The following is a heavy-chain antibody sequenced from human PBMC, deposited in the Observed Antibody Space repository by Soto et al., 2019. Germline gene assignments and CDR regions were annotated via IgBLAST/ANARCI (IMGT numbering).Heavy chain of an antibody. V-gene: IGHV4-59*01. CDR3: ARDRSTYGGGGTGEVKENWFDP. Sequence: TLSLGCIVSGGSISRYYRSWIRQSAGEGRWWIGFQYFSGGTGYTPCLQSRVTMAVDSAKNQVSLKLTSVTAADTAVYYCARDRSTYGGGGTGEVKENWFDPWGHGALVTV. D-gene: IGHD2-8*01. CDR1: GGSISRYY. CDR2: QYFSGGT. J-gene: IGHJ5*02.